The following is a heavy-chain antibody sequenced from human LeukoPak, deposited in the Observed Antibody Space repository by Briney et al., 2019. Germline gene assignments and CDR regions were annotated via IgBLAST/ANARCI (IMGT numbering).Heavy chain of an antibody. CDR3: ARVRFLEWLLYPDI. D-gene: IGHD3-3*01. CDR2: IYTSEST. Sequence: SETLSLTCTVSGGSISSYYWSWIRQPAGKGLEWIGRIYTSESTNYNPSLKSRVTMSVDTSKNQFSLKLSSVAAADTAVYYCARVRFLEWLLYPDIWGQGTMVTVSS. CDR1: GGSISSYY. V-gene: IGHV4-4*07. J-gene: IGHJ3*02.